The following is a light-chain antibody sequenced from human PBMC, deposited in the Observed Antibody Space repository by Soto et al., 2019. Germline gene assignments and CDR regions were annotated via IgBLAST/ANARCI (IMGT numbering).Light chain of an antibody. Sequence: SVLTQSPGTLSLSPGERATLYCRASQSVTSGSLAWYQQKPGQAPRLLVYGASSRATGIPDRFSGSGSGTDFTLTISRVEPEDFAVYYCQQYGNPITFGQGTRLEI. CDR2: GAS. CDR3: QQYGNPIT. J-gene: IGKJ5*01. V-gene: IGKV3-20*01. CDR1: QSVTSGS.